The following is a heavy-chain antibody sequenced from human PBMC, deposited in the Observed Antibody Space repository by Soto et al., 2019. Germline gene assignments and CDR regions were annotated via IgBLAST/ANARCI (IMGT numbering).Heavy chain of an antibody. CDR1: GGTFSSYA. Sequence: QVQLVQSGAEVKKPGSSVKVSCKASGGTFSSYAINWVRQAPGQGLEWMGGIIPIFGTADYAQKFQGRVTITADESTSTAYMDLSRLRSEDTAVYYCASRITGSPNYYSGMDVLGQGTTVTVSS. CDR2: IIPIFGTA. D-gene: IGHD1-20*01. V-gene: IGHV1-69*12. CDR3: ASRITGSPNYYSGMDV. J-gene: IGHJ6*02.